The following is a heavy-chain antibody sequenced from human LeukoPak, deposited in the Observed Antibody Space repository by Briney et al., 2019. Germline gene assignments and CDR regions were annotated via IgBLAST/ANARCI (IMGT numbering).Heavy chain of an antibody. Sequence: AAVQVSCKSFGYTFSTYGISWVRPAPGRGLEGMGWISIDNGDTTYAQKFQGRVTMTTDTSTGTAYMELRSLRADDTAVYYCAREGLGELTLDCWGQGTLVTVSS. D-gene: IGHD3-16*01. CDR2: ISIDNGDT. V-gene: IGHV1-18*01. CDR3: AREGLGELTLDC. CDR1: GYTFSTYG. J-gene: IGHJ4*02.